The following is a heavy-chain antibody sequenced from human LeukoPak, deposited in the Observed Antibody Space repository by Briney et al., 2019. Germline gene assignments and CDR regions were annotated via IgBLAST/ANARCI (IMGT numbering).Heavy chain of an antibody. D-gene: IGHD5-18*01. CDR3: ARRIQLWSAFDI. CDR1: GGSISSYY. Sequence: SETLSLTCTVSGGSISSYYWSWIRQPPGKGLECIGYIYYSGSTNYNPSLKSRVTISVDTSKNQFSLKLSSVTGADTAVYYCARRIQLWSAFDIWGQGTMVTVSS. J-gene: IGHJ3*02. CDR2: IYYSGST. V-gene: IGHV4-59*08.